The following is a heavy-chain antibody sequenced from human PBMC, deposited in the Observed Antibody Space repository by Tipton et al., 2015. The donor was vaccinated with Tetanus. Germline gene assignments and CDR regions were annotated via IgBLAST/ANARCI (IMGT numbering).Heavy chain of an antibody. CDR3: ARANYDFPNKGPFDF. CDR2: VSYSGRT. Sequence: LRLSCTIFGGSVSSGSYYWAWIRQPPGKGLEWLAYVSYSGRTNSNYFLKSRITVSQDASKNHFSLRLTSVTAADTAVYYCARANYDFPNKGPFDFWGQGILVVVSS. CDR1: GGSVSSGSYY. V-gene: IGHV4-61*03. D-gene: IGHD3-3*01. J-gene: IGHJ4*02.